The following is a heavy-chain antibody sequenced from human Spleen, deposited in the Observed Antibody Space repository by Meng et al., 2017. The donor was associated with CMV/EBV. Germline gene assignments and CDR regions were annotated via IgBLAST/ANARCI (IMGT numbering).Heavy chain of an antibody. CDR1: GGSISSGGYY. CDR3: AREPGELLDY. V-gene: IGHV4-31*03. J-gene: IGHJ4*02. CDR2: IYYSGST. Sequence: TCTGSGGSISSGGYYWSWIRQHPGKGLEWIGYIYYSGSTYYNPSLKSRVTISVDTSKNQFSLKLSSVTAADTAVYYCAREPGELLDYWGQGTLVTVSS. D-gene: IGHD1-26*01.